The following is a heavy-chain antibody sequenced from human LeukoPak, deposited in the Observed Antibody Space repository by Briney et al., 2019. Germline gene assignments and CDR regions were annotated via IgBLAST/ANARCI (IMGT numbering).Heavy chain of an antibody. CDR1: GGSFSGYY. Sequence: SETLSLTCAVYGGSFSGYYWSWIRQPPGKGLEWIGEINHSGSTNYNPSLKSRVTISVDTSKNQFSLKLSSVTAADTAVYYCARGVAGTSYYFGYWGQGTLVTVSS. CDR3: ARGVAGTSYYFGY. D-gene: IGHD6-19*01. CDR2: INHSGST. J-gene: IGHJ4*02. V-gene: IGHV4-34*01.